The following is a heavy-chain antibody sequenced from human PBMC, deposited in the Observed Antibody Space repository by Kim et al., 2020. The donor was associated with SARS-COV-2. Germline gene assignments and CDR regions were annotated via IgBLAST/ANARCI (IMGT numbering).Heavy chain of an antibody. D-gene: IGHD1-7*01. CDR2: T. V-gene: IGHV1-2*02. J-gene: IGHJ4*02. CDR3: ARDPGTRSLDY. Sequence: TDYPHAFRDRVTMTRYTSITTAYLELTNLRSDDTAVYYCARDPGTRSLDYWGQGTLVTVSS.